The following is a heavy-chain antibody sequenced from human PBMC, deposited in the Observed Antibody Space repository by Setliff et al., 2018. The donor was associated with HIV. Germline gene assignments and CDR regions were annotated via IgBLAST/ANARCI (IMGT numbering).Heavy chain of an antibody. Sequence: ASVKVSCKTSGYTFTGYHMHWVRQAPGQGLEWMGWINPNSGGTIYAQKFQDRVTMTGDTSSSTAYMELSRLRSDNTAVYYCATGRDSSGYYFLADYWGRGTLVTVSS. CDR3: ATGRDSSGYYFLADY. V-gene: IGHV1-2*02. D-gene: IGHD3-22*01. J-gene: IGHJ4*02. CDR1: GYTFTGYH. CDR2: INPNSGGT.